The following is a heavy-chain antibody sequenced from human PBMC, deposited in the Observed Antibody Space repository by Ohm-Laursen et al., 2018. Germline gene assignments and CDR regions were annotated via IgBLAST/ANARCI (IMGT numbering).Heavy chain of an antibody. J-gene: IGHJ6*02. Sequence: GASVKVSCKTSGYTFTAYYIHWVRQAPGQGLEWMGWVNPSGGGTNYAPSYQGRVSMTSDTSITTAYMDLNSLRFDDAAVYFCARDLAPYAGAFSAIQHYPYGLDVWGQGTTVTVSS. CDR3: ARDLAPYAGAFSAIQHYPYGLDV. D-gene: IGHD2-2*01. CDR2: VNPSGGGT. V-gene: IGHV1-2*02. CDR1: GYTFTAYY.